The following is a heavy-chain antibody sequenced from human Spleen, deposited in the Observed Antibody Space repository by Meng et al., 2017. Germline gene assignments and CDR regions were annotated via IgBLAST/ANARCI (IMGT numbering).Heavy chain of an antibody. J-gene: IGHJ4*02. CDR2: ISSSSSYI. CDR3: ARDEDISAAGKLFGDY. Sequence: GESLKISCAASGFTFSSYSMNWVRQAPGKGLEWVSSISSSSSYIYYADSVKGRFTSSRDNAKNSLYLQMNSLRAEDTAMYYCARDEDISAAGKLFGDYWGQGTLVTVSS. V-gene: IGHV3-21*04. CDR1: GFTFSSYS. D-gene: IGHD6-25*01.